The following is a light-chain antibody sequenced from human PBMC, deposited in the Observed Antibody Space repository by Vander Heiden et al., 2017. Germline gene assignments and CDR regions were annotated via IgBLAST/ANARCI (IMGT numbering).Light chain of an antibody. J-gene: IGKJ2*02. CDR2: AAS. CDR3: QQSYSTRT. CDR1: QSISSY. Sequence: IHSAHAPSSLSASVGDRVTITCRARQSISSYLNWQQQKPGKAPNLLIYAASSLQSGVASRFSGGGSGTDFTITISRLQPEDFASYYWQQSYSTRTFGQGTKLEIK. V-gene: IGKV1-39*01.